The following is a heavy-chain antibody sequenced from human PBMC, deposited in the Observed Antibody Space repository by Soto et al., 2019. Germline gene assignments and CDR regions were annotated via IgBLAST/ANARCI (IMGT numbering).Heavy chain of an antibody. D-gene: IGHD3-16*02. CDR3: ARGDTRLAELSHNY. Sequence: SETLSLTCTVSGGSIKNYYWSWIRQSLGKRLEWIAHIYSSGSAHFSPSLQSRVTISLGPSENQLSLSLASVTAADTAIYYCARGDTRLAELSHNYWGQGKLVTVSS. CDR2: IYSSGSA. CDR1: GGSIKNYY. V-gene: IGHV4-59*01. J-gene: IGHJ4*02.